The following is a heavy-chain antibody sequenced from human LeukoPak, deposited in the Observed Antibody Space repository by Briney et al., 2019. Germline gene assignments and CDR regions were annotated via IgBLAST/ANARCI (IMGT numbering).Heavy chain of an antibody. CDR1: GFTFSDYY. CDR2: IYYSGST. V-gene: IGHV4-31*02. D-gene: IGHD5-18*01. Sequence: LRLSCAASGFTFSDYYMSWIRQAPGKGLEWVGYIYYSGSTYYNPSLKSRVTISVDTSKNQFSLKLSSVTAADTAVYYCARGGYSYGYDYWGQGTLVTVSS. J-gene: IGHJ4*02. CDR3: ARGGYSYGYDY.